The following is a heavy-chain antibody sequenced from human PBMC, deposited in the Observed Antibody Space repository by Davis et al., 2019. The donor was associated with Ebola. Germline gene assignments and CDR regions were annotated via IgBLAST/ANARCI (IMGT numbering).Heavy chain of an antibody. J-gene: IGHJ4*02. CDR2: MNPNSGNT. CDR1: EYTFTNYD. CDR3: ARGAFSGSYYFDY. D-gene: IGHD1-26*01. V-gene: IGHV1-8*01. Sequence: AASVKVSCKASEYTFTNYDVNWVRQATGQGLEWVGWMNPNSGNTGYAQKFQGRVTMTRNTSINTAYMELSSLRSEDTAVYYCARGAFSGSYYFDYWGQGTLVTVSS.